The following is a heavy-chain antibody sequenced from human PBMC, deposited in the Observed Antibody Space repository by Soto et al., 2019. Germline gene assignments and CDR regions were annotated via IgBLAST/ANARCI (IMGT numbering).Heavy chain of an antibody. V-gene: IGHV1-24*01. CDR2: FDPEDGKR. J-gene: IGHJ4*02. Sequence: QVQLVQSGAEVKKPGASVKVSCKVSGYTLTGLSMHWVRQAPGKGLELMGGFDPEDGKRIYAQKLQGRVTMTEDTSTDTGYMELSSLRSEDTAVYYCATVETLGYCTNSLCVSWDYWGQGTLVTVSS. D-gene: IGHD2-8*01. CDR3: ATVETLGYCTNSLCVSWDY. CDR1: GYTLTGLS.